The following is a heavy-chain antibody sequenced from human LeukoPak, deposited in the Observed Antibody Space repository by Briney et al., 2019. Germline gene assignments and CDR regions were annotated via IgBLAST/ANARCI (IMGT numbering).Heavy chain of an antibody. Sequence: PSETLSLTCTVSGYSITSAYYWSWIRQPPGKGLEWIGEINHSGSTNYNPSLKSRVTISVDTSKNQFSLKLSSVTAADTAVYYCARFTPQGYGWGGYNRFDPWGQGTLVTVSS. CDR3: ARFTPQGYGWGGYNRFDP. D-gene: IGHD3-16*01. CDR1: GYSITSAYY. CDR2: INHSGST. J-gene: IGHJ5*02. V-gene: IGHV4-38-2*02.